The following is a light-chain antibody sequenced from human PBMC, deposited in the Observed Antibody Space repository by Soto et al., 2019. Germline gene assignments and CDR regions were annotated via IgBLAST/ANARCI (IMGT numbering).Light chain of an antibody. CDR1: QRVGSDY. CDR3: QQSSRPPIT. CDR2: GAS. V-gene: IGKV3-20*01. J-gene: IGKJ5*01. Sequence: EIVLTQFPDTLSLSPGERAIFSCRASQRVGSDYLAWYQQKPGQAPRLLMSGASTRATGIPDRFSGSGSGTDFTLTISRLEPGDFAVFYCQQSSRPPITFGQGTRLEIK.